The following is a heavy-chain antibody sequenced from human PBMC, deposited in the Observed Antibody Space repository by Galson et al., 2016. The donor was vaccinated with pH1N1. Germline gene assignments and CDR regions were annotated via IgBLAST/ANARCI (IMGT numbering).Heavy chain of an antibody. CDR1: GFSFSTFA. Sequence: SLRLSCAASGFSFSTFAMTWVRQAPGKGLECVALISKDGNNVYYADSVKGRFTISRGSSNNTLYLQMNSLRTEDTAIYYCARSRDFSFDYWGQGALVTAAS. CDR3: ARSRDFSFDY. D-gene: IGHD4-11*01. V-gene: IGHV3-30*04. J-gene: IGHJ4*02. CDR2: ISKDGNNV.